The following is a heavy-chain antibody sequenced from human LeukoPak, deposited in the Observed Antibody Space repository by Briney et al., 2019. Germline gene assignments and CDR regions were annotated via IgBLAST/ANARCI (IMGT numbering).Heavy chain of an antibody. CDR1: GYTFTGYY. V-gene: IGHV1-2*02. Sequence: ASVKVSCKASGYTFTGYYMHWVRQAPGQGLEWMGWINSNSGGTNYAQKFQGRVTMTRDTSISTAYMELSRLRSDDTAVYYCARDRSEYSSSSDYYMDVWGKGTTVTVSS. J-gene: IGHJ6*03. CDR2: INSNSGGT. CDR3: ARDRSEYSSSSDYYMDV. D-gene: IGHD6-6*01.